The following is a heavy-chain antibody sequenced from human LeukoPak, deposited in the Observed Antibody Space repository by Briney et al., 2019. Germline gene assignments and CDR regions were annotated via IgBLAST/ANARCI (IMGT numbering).Heavy chain of an antibody. CDR3: ARAHPIGITMILGWFDP. Sequence: GASVKVSCKASGYTFTNYAITWVRQAPGQGLEWVGWINVYNGNTNYAQKVQGRVTMTTDTLTSTAYMELRSLRSEDTAVYYCARAHPIGITMILGWFDPWGQGTLVTVSS. CDR2: INVYNGNT. CDR1: GYTFTNYA. J-gene: IGHJ5*02. V-gene: IGHV1-18*01. D-gene: IGHD3-22*01.